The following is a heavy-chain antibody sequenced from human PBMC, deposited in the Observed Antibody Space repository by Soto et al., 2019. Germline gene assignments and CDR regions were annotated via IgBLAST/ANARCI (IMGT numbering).Heavy chain of an antibody. CDR2: ISSSSSYT. Sequence: GGSLILSCAASGFTFSDYYMSWIRQAPGRGLEWVSYISSSSSYTNYADSVKGRFTISRDNAKNSLYLQMNSLRAEDTAVYYCARVWVGDGYNLDYWGQGTLVTVSS. V-gene: IGHV3-11*06. D-gene: IGHD5-12*01. J-gene: IGHJ4*02. CDR1: GFTFSDYY. CDR3: ARVWVGDGYNLDY.